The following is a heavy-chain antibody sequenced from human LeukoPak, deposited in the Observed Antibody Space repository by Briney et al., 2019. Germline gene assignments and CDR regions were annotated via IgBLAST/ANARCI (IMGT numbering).Heavy chain of an antibody. CDR3: ARDSSHYLGSSDY. Sequence: GGSLSLSCATSGFSFSGAWMNWVRQAPGRGLEWVSVISESGDVTHYADAMKGRFTISRDNAKNTLNPQMNSLRAEDTAIYYCARDSSHYLGSSDYWGQGTLVTVSS. J-gene: IGHJ4*02. CDR1: GFSFSGAW. CDR2: ISESGDVT. V-gene: IGHV3-23*01. D-gene: IGHD6-6*01.